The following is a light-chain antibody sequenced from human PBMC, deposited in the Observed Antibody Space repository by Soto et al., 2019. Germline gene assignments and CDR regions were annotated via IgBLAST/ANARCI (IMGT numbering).Light chain of an antibody. CDR3: CSYAGGTTWV. Sequence: QSVLTQPASVSGSPGQSITISCTGTGSDVGKYNLVAWYQQHPGKAPRLMIFEVNKRPSGVSNRFSGSKSANAASLTISGLQDEDEASYYCCSYAGGTTWVFGGGTQLTVL. V-gene: IGLV2-23*02. CDR2: EVN. J-gene: IGLJ3*02. CDR1: GSDVGKYNL.